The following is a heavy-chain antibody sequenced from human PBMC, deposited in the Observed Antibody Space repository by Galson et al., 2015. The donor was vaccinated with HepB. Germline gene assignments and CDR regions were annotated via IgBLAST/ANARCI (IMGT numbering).Heavy chain of an antibody. V-gene: IGHV1-24*01. Sequence: SCKVSGYTLTELSMHWVRQAPGKGLEWMGGFDPEDGETIYAQKFQGRVTMTEDTSTDTAYMELSSLRSEDTAVYYCVTDTSAYCGGDCYSGADAFDIWGQGTMVTVSS. D-gene: IGHD2-21*01. CDR3: VTDTSAYCGGDCYSGADAFDI. CDR1: GYTLTELS. J-gene: IGHJ3*02. CDR2: FDPEDGET.